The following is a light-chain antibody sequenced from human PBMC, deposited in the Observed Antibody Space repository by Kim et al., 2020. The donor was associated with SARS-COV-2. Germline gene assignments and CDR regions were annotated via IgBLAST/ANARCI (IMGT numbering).Light chain of an antibody. Sequence: AIQMTQSPSSLSASIGDRVTITCRASQGISDHLGWYQQKPGKAPKLLIYAATSIIRGVPSRFSGSGSGTDFTLTIRSLQPEDFATYYCLQDYSYPWTFGQGTKVDIK. CDR1: QGISDH. CDR3: LQDYSYPWT. CDR2: AAT. V-gene: IGKV1-6*01. J-gene: IGKJ1*01.